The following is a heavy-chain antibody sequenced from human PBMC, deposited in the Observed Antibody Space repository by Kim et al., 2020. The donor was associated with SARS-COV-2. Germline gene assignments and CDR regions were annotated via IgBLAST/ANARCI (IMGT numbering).Heavy chain of an antibody. J-gene: IGHJ6*02. CDR1: GFTFSSYG. CDR2: IWYDGSNK. CDR3: ARDTIDLWNPDGSHYYYYGMDV. V-gene: IGHV3-33*01. Sequence: GGSLRLSCAASGFTFSSYGMHWVRQAPGKGLEWVAVIWYDGSNKYYADSVKGRFTISRDNSKNTLYLQMNSLRAEDTAVYYCARDTIDLWNPDGSHYYYYGMDVWGQGTTVTVSS. D-gene: IGHD1-1*01.